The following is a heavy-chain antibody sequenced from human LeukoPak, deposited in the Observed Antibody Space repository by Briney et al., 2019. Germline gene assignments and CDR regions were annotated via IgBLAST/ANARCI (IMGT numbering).Heavy chain of an antibody. Sequence: GGSLRLSCAASGFTFSSYGMHWVRQAPGKGLEWVAVIWYDGSNKYYADSVKGRSTISRDNSKNTLYLQMNSLRAEDTAVYYCAREKTEFNYDILTGYDYWGQGTLVTVSS. CDR2: IWYDGSNK. CDR3: AREKTEFNYDILTGYDY. D-gene: IGHD3-9*01. J-gene: IGHJ4*02. V-gene: IGHV3-33*01. CDR1: GFTFSSYG.